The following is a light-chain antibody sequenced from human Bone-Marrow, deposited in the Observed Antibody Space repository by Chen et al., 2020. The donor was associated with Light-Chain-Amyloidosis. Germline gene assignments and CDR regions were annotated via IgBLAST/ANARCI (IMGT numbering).Light chain of an antibody. Sequence: QSALTQPASVSGSPGQSITISCTGTSSDVGGYDLVSCYQQYPGNAPKLMIYEVTNRPSGISNRFSGSKYGNTASLTISGLQAEDEADYYCISHTSSGTLWVFGGGTKLTVL. J-gene: IGLJ3*02. CDR1: SSDVGGYDL. V-gene: IGLV2-14*01. CDR2: EVT. CDR3: ISHTSSGTLWV.